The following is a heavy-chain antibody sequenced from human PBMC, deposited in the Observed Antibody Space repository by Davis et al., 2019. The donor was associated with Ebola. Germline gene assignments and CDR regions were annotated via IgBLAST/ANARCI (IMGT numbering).Heavy chain of an antibody. CDR3: AKQVSRFDY. CDR2: FSGSGGST. J-gene: IGHJ4*02. CDR1: GFTFSSYA. V-gene: IGHV3-23*01. Sequence: GESLKISCAASGFTFSSYAMSWVRQAPGKGLEWVSAFSGSGGSTYHADSVKGRFTISRDNSKNTLYLQMNSLRAEDTAVYYCAKQVSRFDYWGQGTLVTVSS.